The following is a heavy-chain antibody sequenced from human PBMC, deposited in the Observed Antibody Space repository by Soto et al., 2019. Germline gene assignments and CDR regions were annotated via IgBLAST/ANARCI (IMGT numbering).Heavy chain of an antibody. CDR1: GFTFSNYA. J-gene: IGHJ4*02. CDR2: IVGSGAST. Sequence: PGGSLRLSCAASGFTFSNYAMNWVRQAPGKGLEWVSGIVGSGASTNYADSVKGRFTISRDNFKNTVFLQMDSLRPEDMGLYHCARDGAAYYGGDRFVGKDYFDLWGQGTLVTVSS. CDR3: ARDGAAYYGGDRFVGKDYFDL. V-gene: IGHV3-23*01. D-gene: IGHD2-21*02.